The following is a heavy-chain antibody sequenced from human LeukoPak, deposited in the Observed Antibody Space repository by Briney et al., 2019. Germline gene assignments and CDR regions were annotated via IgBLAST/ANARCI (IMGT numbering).Heavy chain of an antibody. CDR3: ARDKAIVVVTNAFDI. V-gene: IGHV3-30*04. CDR1: GFTFSSYA. J-gene: IGHJ3*02. CDR2: ISYDGSNK. Sequence: TGGSLRLSCAASGFTFSSYAMHWVRQAPGKGLEWVAVISYDGSNKYYADSVKGRFTISRDNSKNTLYLQMNSLRAEDTAVYYCARDKAIVVVTNAFDIWGQGTMVTVSS. D-gene: IGHD3-22*01.